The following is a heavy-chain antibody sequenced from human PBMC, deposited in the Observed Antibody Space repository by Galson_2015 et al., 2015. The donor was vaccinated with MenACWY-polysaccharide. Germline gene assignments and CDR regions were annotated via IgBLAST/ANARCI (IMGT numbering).Heavy chain of an antibody. Sequence: ASGGTFSSYAISWVRQAPGQGLEWMGRIIPIFGTANYAQKFQGRVTITADESTSTAYMELSSLRSEDTAVYYCARGEGYCSGGSCYEGSVYYYYYGMDVWGQGTTVTVSS. J-gene: IGHJ6*02. V-gene: IGHV1-69*15. D-gene: IGHD2-15*01. CDR1: GGTFSSYA. CDR2: IIPIFGTA. CDR3: ARGEGYCSGGSCYEGSVYYYYYGMDV.